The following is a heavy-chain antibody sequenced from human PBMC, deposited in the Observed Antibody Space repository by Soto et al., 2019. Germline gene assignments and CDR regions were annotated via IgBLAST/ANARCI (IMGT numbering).Heavy chain of an antibody. CDR1: VFTFSSYA. CDR2: ISYDGSSK. V-gene: IGHV3-30-3*01. CDR3: AREGPLESYFDY. Sequence: GGSLRLSCAASVFTFSSYAMHWVREAPGKGLEWVAVISYDGSSKYYADSVKGRFTISRDNSKNTLYLQMNSLRAEDTAVYYCAREGPLESYFDYWGQGTLVTVSS. J-gene: IGHJ4*02.